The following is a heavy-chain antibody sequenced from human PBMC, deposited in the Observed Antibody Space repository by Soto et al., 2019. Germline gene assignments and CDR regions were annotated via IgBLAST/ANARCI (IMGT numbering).Heavy chain of an antibody. D-gene: IGHD2-2*02. CDR3: AKERYCSSTSCYTGRDAFDI. Sequence: EVQLLESGGGLVQPGGSLILSCAASGFTFSSYAMSWVRQAPGKGLEWVSAISGSGGSTYYADSVKGRFTISRDNSKNTLYLQMNSLRAEDTAVYYCAKERYCSSTSCYTGRDAFDIWGQGTMVTVSS. CDR1: GFTFSSYA. V-gene: IGHV3-23*01. J-gene: IGHJ3*02. CDR2: ISGSGGST.